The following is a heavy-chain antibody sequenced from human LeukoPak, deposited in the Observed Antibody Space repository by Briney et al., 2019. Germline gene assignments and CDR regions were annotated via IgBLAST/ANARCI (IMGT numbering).Heavy chain of an antibody. Sequence: SVKVSCKASGGTFSSYAISWVRQAPGQGLEWMGRIIPIFGTANYAQKFQGRVTITADKSTSTAYMELSSLRSEGTAVYYCARDRGYSSSWYDPSYFDYWGQGTLVTVSS. CDR2: IIPIFGTA. CDR1: GGTFSSYA. V-gene: IGHV1-69*06. D-gene: IGHD6-13*01. J-gene: IGHJ4*02. CDR3: ARDRGYSSSWYDPSYFDY.